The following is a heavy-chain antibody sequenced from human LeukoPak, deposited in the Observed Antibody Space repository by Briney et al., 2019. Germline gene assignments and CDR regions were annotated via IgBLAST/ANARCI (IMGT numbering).Heavy chain of an antibody. CDR1: RGSIISYY. D-gene: IGHD4-23*01. CDR2: IYYSGST. CDR3: ARDNMGNSIDY. V-gene: IGHV4-59*01. Sequence: SETLSLTCTVSRGSIISYYWSWIRQPPGKGLEWVGYIYYSGSTNYNPSLNSRVTNSVDTSKNQFSLKLSSVTAADTAVYYCARDNMGNSIDYWGQGTLVTVSS. J-gene: IGHJ4*02.